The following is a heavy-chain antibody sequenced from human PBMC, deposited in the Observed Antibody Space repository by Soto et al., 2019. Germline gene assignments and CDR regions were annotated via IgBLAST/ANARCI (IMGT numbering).Heavy chain of an antibody. CDR3: ARGNAMRFDP. J-gene: IGHJ5*02. V-gene: IGHV3-48*02. Sequence: GESLKISCAASGFTFSSYSMNWVRQAPGKGLEWVSYISSSSSTIYYADSVKGRFTISRDNAKNSLYLQMNSLRDEDTAVYYCARGNAMRFDPWGQGTLVTVSS. D-gene: IGHD2-2*01. CDR2: ISSSSSTI. CDR1: GFTFSSYS.